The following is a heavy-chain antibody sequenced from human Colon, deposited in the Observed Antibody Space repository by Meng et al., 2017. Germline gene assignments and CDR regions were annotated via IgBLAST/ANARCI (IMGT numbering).Heavy chain of an antibody. D-gene: IGHD4-23*01. Sequence: QVRLVQPGGGVKKPGSSGKVSCKASGGTFSSYAISWVRQAPGQGLEWMGWKNPNSGNTGYAQKFQGRVTMTRNTSISTAYMELSSLRSEDTAVYYCARGGLHDYGGHWGQGTLVTVSS. V-gene: IGHV1-8*02. CDR3: ARGGLHDYGGH. J-gene: IGHJ4*02. CDR1: GGTFSSYA. CDR2: KNPNSGNT.